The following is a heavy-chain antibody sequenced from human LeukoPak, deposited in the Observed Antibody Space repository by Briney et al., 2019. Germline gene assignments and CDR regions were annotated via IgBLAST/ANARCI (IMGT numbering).Heavy chain of an antibody. CDR3: ARDLLYYDSSGGEY. V-gene: IGHV3-21*01. Sequence: GGSLRLSCAASGFTFSSYSMNWVRKAPGKGLEWVSSIISSSSYIYYADSVRGRFTISRDNAKHSLYLQMNSVRAEDTAVYYCARDLLYYDSSGGEYWGQGTLVTVSS. CDR2: IISSSSYI. D-gene: IGHD3-22*01. CDR1: GFTFSSYS. J-gene: IGHJ4*02.